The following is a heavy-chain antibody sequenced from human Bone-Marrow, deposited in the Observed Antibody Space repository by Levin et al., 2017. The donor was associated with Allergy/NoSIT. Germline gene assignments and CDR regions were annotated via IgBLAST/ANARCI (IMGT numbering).Heavy chain of an antibody. CDR3: ARWSTTGCYSGRCEYFQN. CDR1: GFTFSWSW. D-gene: IGHD2-2*01. Sequence: PGGSLRLSCAASGFTFSWSWMTWVRQAPGRGLEWVANIKEDGSEKYYVDSVRGRFTVSRDNAENSLYLQMNSLRAEDTAVYYCARWSTTGCYSGRCEYFQNWGQGTLVTVSS. CDR2: IKEDGSEK. J-gene: IGHJ1*01. V-gene: IGHV3-7*01.